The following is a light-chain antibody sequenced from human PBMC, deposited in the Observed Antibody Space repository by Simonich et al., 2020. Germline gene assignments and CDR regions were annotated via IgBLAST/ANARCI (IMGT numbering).Light chain of an antibody. CDR3: QSYDSSNHRV. CDR2: EDN. Sequence: NFMLTQPHSVSESPGKTVTISCTRSSGSIASNYVQWYQQRPGSAPPTVIYEDNQKPSGGPDRFSGSIDSSSNSASLTISGLKTEDEADYYCQSYDSSNHRVFGGGTKLTVL. CDR1: SGSIASNY. V-gene: IGLV6-57*03. J-gene: IGLJ3*02.